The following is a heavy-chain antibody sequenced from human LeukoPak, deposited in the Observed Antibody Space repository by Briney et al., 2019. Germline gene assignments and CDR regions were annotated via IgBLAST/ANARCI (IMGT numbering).Heavy chain of an antibody. CDR2: IYYSGST. CDR1: GGSISSSSYY. Sequence: SETLSLTCTVSGGSISSSSYYWGWIRQPPGKGLEWIGSIYYSGSTYYNPSLKSRVTISVDKSKNQFSLKLSSVTAADTAVYYCARVGLAYGSWLQFYYFDYWGQGTLVTVSS. D-gene: IGHD5-24*01. CDR3: ARVGLAYGSWLQFYYFDY. J-gene: IGHJ4*02. V-gene: IGHV4-39*07.